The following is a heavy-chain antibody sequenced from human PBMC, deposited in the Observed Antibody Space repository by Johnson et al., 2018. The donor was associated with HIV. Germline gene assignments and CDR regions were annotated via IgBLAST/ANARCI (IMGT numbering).Heavy chain of an antibody. D-gene: IGHD6-6*01. Sequence: VQLVESGGGVVQPGGSLRLSCAASGFTFSSYRMHWVRQAPGKGLEWVAFIRYDGSNKYYADSVKGRFTISRDNSKNTLYLQMNSLKTEDTAVYYCTTAPQAARLFNDAFDIWGQWTMVTVSS. CDR1: GFTFSSYR. CDR3: TTAPQAARLFNDAFDI. V-gene: IGHV3-30*02. CDR2: IRYDGSNK. J-gene: IGHJ3*02.